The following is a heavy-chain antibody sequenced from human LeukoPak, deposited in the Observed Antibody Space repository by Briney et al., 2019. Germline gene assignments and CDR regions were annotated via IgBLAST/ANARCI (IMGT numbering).Heavy chain of an antibody. Sequence: GGSLRLSCAASGFSFSSFEMNWVRQAPGKGLDWVSYISNSGTTIYYADSVKGRFAISRDDSKNTLYLEMNSLRPEDTALYYCAKDERVYGTNAGTLLDYWGQGTLVSVSS. J-gene: IGHJ4*02. D-gene: IGHD4/OR15-4a*01. CDR1: GFSFSSFE. V-gene: IGHV3-48*03. CDR3: AKDERVYGTNAGTLLDY. CDR2: ISNSGTTI.